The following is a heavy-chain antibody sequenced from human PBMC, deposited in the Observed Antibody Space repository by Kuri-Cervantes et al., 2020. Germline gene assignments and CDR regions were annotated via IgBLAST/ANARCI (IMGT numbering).Heavy chain of an antibody. Sequence: SVKVSCKASGGTFSSYAISWVRQAPGQGLEWMGGIIPIFGTANYAQKFQGRVTITADKSTSTAYMELSSLRSEDTAVYYCARDSRYCSSTSCYAVPDYYGMDVWGQGTTVTVSS. CDR1: GGTFSSYA. V-gene: IGHV1-69*06. CDR2: IIPIFGTA. D-gene: IGHD2-2*01. J-gene: IGHJ6*02. CDR3: ARDSRYCSSTSCYAVPDYYGMDV.